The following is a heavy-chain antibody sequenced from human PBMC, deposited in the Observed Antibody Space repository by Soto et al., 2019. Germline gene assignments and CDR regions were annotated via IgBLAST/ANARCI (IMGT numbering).Heavy chain of an antibody. J-gene: IGHJ4*02. Sequence: PSETLSLTCGVHGRSLSGDYWSWIRRPPGKGLEWIGEINGNGNTNYNPSLKSRVTISADTSKSQFSLKVSSVTAADTAIYYCAGNGYYAIDYWGQGILVTVSS. D-gene: IGHD2-8*01. CDR3: AGNGYYAIDY. CDR2: INGNGNT. CDR1: GRSLSGDY. V-gene: IGHV4-34*01.